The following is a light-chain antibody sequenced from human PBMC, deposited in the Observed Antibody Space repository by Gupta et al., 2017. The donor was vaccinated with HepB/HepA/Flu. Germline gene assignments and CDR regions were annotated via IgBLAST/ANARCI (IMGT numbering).Light chain of an antibody. CDR1: HSLSRS. V-gene: IGKV1-39*01. J-gene: IGKJ4*01. CDR2: AAS. CDR3: QHGDSSPLT. Sequence: DSQMTHSPSSPSASVGDRVTVTCRASHSLSRSLHWYQQKPGKAPKLLIHAASRVQSGVPSRFSGSGSGTDLTLTISKRQPEDFASYYCQHGDSSPLTFGRGTKLDIK.